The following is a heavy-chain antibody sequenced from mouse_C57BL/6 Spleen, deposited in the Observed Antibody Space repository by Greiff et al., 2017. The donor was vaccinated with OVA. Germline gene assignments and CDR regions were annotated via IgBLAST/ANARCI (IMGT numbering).Heavy chain of an antibody. CDR2: INPNNGGT. V-gene: IGHV1-18*01. D-gene: IGHD2-5*01. CDR3: ARRAYYSNYAWFAY. Sequence: EVQLQQSGPELVKPGASVKIPCKASGYTFTDYNMDWVKQSHGKSLEWIGDINPNNGGTIYNQKFKGKATLTVDKSSSTAYMELRSLTSEDTAVYYCARRAYYSNYAWFAYWGQGTLVTVSA. J-gene: IGHJ3*01. CDR1: GYTFTDYN.